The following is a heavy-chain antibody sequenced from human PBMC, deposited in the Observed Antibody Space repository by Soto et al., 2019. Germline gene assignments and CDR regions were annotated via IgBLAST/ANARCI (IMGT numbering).Heavy chain of an antibody. J-gene: IGHJ4*02. V-gene: IGHV1-24*01. D-gene: IGHD3-22*01. CDR3: ASGRDSSGYFPLDY. Sequence: GASVKVAFKVAGYTRTQLSMPWVLQAPGKGLEWMGGFDHEDGETIYAQKFQGRVTMTEDTSTDTAYMELSSLRSEDTAVYYCASGRDSSGYFPLDYWGQGTLVTVSS. CDR1: GYTRTQLS. CDR2: FDHEDGET.